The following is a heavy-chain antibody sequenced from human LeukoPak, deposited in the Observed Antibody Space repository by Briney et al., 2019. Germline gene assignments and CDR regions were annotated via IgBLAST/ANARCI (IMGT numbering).Heavy chain of an antibody. Sequence: ASVKVTCKASGGTFSSYTISWVRQAPGQGLEWMGRIIPILGIANYAQKFQGRVTITADKSTSTAYMELSSLRSEDTAVYYCARHDYSRQGAFDYWGQGTLVTVSS. CDR2: IIPILGIA. V-gene: IGHV1-69*02. CDR3: ARHDYSRQGAFDY. CDR1: GGTFSSYT. J-gene: IGHJ4*02. D-gene: IGHD4-11*01.